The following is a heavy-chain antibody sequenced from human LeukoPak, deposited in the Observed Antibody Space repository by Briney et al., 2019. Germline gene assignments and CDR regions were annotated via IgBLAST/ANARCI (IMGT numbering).Heavy chain of an antibody. J-gene: IGHJ6*02. CDR2: IYYSGST. V-gene: IGHV4-59*01. CDR1: GGSISSYY. D-gene: IGHD3-22*01. Sequence: SETLSLTCTVSGGSISSYYWSWIRQPPGKGLEWIGYIYYSGSTNYNPSLKSRVIISVDTSKNQFSLKLSSVTAADTAVYYCARSGSSGYYYYYYGMDVWGQGTTVTVSS. CDR3: ARSGSSGYYYYYYGMDV.